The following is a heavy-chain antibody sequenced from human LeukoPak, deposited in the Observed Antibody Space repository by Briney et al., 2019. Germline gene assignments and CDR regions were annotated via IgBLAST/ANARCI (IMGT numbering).Heavy chain of an antibody. CDR1: GFTFSSYE. CDR2: ISGSSSTI. J-gene: IGHJ4*02. D-gene: IGHD6-19*01. V-gene: IGHV3-48*03. Sequence: GGSLRLSCAASGFTFSSYEMNWARQAPGKGLEWVSYISGSSSTIYYADSVKGRFTISRDNAKNSLYLQMNSLRAEDTGVYYCVISSGWKGGYYFDFWGQGTLVTVSA. CDR3: VISSGWKGGYYFDF.